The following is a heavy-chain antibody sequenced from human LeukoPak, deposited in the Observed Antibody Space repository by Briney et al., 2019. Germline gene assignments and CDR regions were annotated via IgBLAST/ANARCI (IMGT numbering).Heavy chain of an antibody. CDR1: GFTVSSKY. CDR2: IYSGDST. V-gene: IGHV3-53*01. D-gene: IGHD4-23*01. Sequence: GGSLRLSCAASGFTVSSKYMSWVRQAPGKGLEWVSVIYSGDSTYYADSVKGRFTVSRDNSKNTLYLQMNSLRAEDTAVYYCAGRGDGGRSFDYWGQGSLVTVSS. CDR3: AGRGDGGRSFDY. J-gene: IGHJ4*02.